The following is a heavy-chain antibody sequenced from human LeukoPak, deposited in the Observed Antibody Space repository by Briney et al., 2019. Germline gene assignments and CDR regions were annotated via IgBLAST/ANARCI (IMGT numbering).Heavy chain of an antibody. V-gene: IGHV3-21*01. D-gene: IGHD3-3*01. J-gene: IGHJ3*02. CDR1: GFTFSSYS. Sequence: QAGGSLRLSCAASGFTFSSYSMNWVRQAPGKGLEWVSSISSSSSYIYYADSVKGRFTISRDNAKNSLYLQMNSLRAEDTAVYYCARGRKLRFLEWRGNLAFDIWGQGTMVTVSS. CDR3: ARGRKLRFLEWRGNLAFDI. CDR2: ISSSSSYI.